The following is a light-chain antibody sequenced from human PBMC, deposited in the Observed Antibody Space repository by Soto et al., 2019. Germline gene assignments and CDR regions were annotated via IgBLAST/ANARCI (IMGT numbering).Light chain of an antibody. CDR3: QPYVTGT. Sequence: VLTHSPATLSLSPRERATLSGRASQSVSSSLAWYQQTPGQPPRLVIYGASRRATGIPDRFSGSGSGTDFTLTISRLEPEDFAVYYCQPYVTGTFGQGTKVDIK. CDR1: QSVSSS. J-gene: IGKJ1*01. V-gene: IGKV3-20*01. CDR2: GAS.